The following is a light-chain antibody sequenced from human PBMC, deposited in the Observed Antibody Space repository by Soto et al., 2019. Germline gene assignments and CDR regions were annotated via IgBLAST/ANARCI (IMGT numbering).Light chain of an antibody. Sequence: IVLTQSAGTLSLSPWERATLSCRASQSIDSNYLSWYQQKPGQAPRLIISGASTRATGTPARFSGSGSGTEFTLTISSLQSEDCAVYYCQQYKNWPWTFGQGTKVDIK. CDR1: QSIDSNY. J-gene: IGKJ1*01. CDR2: GAS. CDR3: QQYKNWPWT. V-gene: IGKV3D-7*01.